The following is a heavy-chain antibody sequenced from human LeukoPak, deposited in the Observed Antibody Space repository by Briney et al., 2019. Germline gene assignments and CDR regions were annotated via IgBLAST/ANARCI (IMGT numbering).Heavy chain of an antibody. CDR1: GFTFDNYA. J-gene: IGHJ4*02. CDR2: ISWNGGST. Sequence: PGRSLRLSCAASGFTFDNYAMHWARQAPGKGLEWVSGISWNGGSTGYADSVKGRFTISRDNAKNSLYLQMNSLRAEDTALYYCAKGLRSNRAVAGTDYWGQGTLVTVSS. D-gene: IGHD6-19*01. V-gene: IGHV3-9*01. CDR3: AKGLRSNRAVAGTDY.